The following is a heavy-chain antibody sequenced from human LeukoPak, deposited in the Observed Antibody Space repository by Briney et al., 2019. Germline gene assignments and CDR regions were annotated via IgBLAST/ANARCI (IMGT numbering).Heavy chain of an antibody. J-gene: IGHJ4*02. CDR2: IWYDGSNK. V-gene: IGHV3-33*01. Sequence: PGGSLRLSCAASGFTFSSYGMHWVRQAPGKGLEWVAVIWYDGSNKYYADSVKGRFTISRDNSKNTLYLQMNSLRAEDTAVYYCARETYGDYGSVYYFDYWGQGTLVTVSS. CDR1: GFTFSSYG. CDR3: ARETYGDYGSVYYFDY. D-gene: IGHD4-17*01.